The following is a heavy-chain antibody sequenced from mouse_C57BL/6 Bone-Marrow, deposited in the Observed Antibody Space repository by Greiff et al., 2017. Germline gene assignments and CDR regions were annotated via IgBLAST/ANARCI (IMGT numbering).Heavy chain of an antibody. D-gene: IGHD2-3*01. Sequence: QVQLKESGPGILQPSQTLSLTCSFSGFSLSTFGMGVGWIRQPSGKGLEWLAHIWWDDDKYYNPALKSRLTISKDTSKNQVFLKIANVDTAVTATYYCARIDGDGYTRYFDYGGQGTTLTVSS. CDR1: GFSLSTFGMG. V-gene: IGHV8-8*01. J-gene: IGHJ2*01. CDR3: ARIDGDGYTRYFDY. CDR2: IWWDDDK.